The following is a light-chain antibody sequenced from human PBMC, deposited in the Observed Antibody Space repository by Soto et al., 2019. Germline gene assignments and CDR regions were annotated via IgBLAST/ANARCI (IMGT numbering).Light chain of an antibody. Sequence: EIVMTQSPAPLSVSPGERATLSCRSSQSVSSNLAWYQQKPGQAPRLLIYGASTMATGIPARFSGSGSGTEYTLTISSLPSEDFAVDYCQQYNNWPPITFGQGTRLEIK. CDR3: QQYNNWPPIT. J-gene: IGKJ5*01. V-gene: IGKV3-15*01. CDR1: QSVSSN. CDR2: GAS.